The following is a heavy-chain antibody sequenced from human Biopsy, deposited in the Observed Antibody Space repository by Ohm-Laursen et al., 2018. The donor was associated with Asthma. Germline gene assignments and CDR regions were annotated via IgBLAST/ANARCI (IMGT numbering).Heavy chain of an antibody. Sequence: ASVKVSCKVSGYSLTDLSMHWVRQAPGQGLEWMGGHDHEEGGTVNARRFQDRVTMTEDTSTDTAYMELSSLSSDDTAVYYCASDFPKDYVRYNFQFWGQGTLVTVSS. CDR3: ASDFPKDYVRYNFQF. CDR2: HDHEEGGT. D-gene: IGHD4-17*01. J-gene: IGHJ4*02. CDR1: GYSLTDLS. V-gene: IGHV1-24*01.